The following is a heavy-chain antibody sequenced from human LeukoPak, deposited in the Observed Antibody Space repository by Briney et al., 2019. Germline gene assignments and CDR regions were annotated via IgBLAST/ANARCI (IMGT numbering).Heavy chain of an antibody. V-gene: IGHV4-39*01. J-gene: IGHJ4*02. CDR1: GGSISSSSYS. D-gene: IGHD2-15*01. CDR3: ARVPWSLLRPFDY. CDR2: IYYSGST. Sequence: PSETLSLTCTVSGGSISSSSYSWGWIRQPPGKGLEWIGSIYYSGSTYYNPSLKSRVTISVDTSKNQFSLKLSSVTAADTAVYYCARVPWSLLRPFDYWGQGTLVTVSS.